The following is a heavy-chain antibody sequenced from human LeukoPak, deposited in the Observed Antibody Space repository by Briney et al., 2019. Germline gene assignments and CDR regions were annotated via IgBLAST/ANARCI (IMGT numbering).Heavy chain of an antibody. CDR1: GGSISSYY. CDR2: MYYSGRT. J-gene: IGHJ3*02. CDR3: ARHVDTAMALDAFDI. V-gene: IGHV4-59*01. D-gene: IGHD5-18*01. Sequence: SETLSLTCTVSGGSISSYYWSWIRQPPGKGLEWIGYMYYSGRTNYNPSLKSRVTISVDTSKNQFSLKLSSVTAADTAVYYCARHVDTAMALDAFDIWGQGTMVTVSS.